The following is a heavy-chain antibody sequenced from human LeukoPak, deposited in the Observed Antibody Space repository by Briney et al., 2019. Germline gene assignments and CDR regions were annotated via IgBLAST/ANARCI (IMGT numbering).Heavy chain of an antibody. CDR1: GFTFSRYA. Sequence: GGSLRLSCAASGFTFSRYAMHWIRQAPGKGLEWVAVIWYDGSNKYYADSVKGRFTISRDNSKNTLYLEMNSLRAEDTAVYYCAREDITKTNDYWGQGTLVTVSS. J-gene: IGHJ4*02. CDR3: AREDITKTNDY. V-gene: IGHV3-33*01. D-gene: IGHD1-14*01. CDR2: IWYDGSNK.